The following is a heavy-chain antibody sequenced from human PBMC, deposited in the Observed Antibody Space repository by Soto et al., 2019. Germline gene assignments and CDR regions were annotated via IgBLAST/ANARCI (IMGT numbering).Heavy chain of an antibody. Sequence: ETLRLPCAVDGGYCRGYDWRWIRKPPGKGLEWTGEINHSGSTNYNPSLKSRVTISVDTSKNQFSLKLSSVTAADTAVYYCAQGEDCTNGVCSATAYRGKGTLVPVS. CDR3: AQGEDCTNGVCSATAY. CDR1: GGYCRGYD. V-gene: IGHV4-34*01. D-gene: IGHD2-8*01. CDR2: INHSGST. J-gene: IGHJ4*02.